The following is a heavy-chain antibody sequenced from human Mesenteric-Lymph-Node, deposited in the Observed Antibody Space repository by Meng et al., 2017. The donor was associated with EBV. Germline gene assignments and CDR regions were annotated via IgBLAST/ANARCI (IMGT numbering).Heavy chain of an antibody. Sequence: QMHLPQLDPGLWMPSATLSPTCSVSGGSFDGSYCNWVCMRQPPGKGLEWIGMFDDRTSYYNPTLKSRVIISVNTFKNQFSLSLSSVTAADTAVYYGARPNWRYASNTFAYSFDPWGQGTLVTVSS. V-gene: IGHV4-39*01. CDR2: FDDRTS. J-gene: IGHJ4*01. CDR1: GGSFDGSYCN. D-gene: IGHD2-2*01. CDR3: ARPNWRYASNTFAYSFDP.